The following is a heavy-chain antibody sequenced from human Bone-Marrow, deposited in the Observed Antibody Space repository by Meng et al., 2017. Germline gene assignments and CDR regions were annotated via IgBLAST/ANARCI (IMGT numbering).Heavy chain of an antibody. CDR3: ARDYGGNSGRFDP. D-gene: IGHD4-23*01. J-gene: IGHJ5*02. Sequence: QVEQVQSGADVKKPGASVRVTCKASGYIFTNYDLNWVRQAAGQGPEWMGWLNPRTGNTGYAQKFQGRVTLTRDTSRSTAYMELSSLTSDDTAIYYCARDYGGNSGRFDPWGQGTLVTVSS. V-gene: IGHV1-8*01. CDR1: GYIFTNYD. CDR2: LNPRTGNT.